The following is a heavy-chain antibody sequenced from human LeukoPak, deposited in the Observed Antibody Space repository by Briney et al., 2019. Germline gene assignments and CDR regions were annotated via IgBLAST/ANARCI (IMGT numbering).Heavy chain of an antibody. CDR2: IYYSGST. D-gene: IGHD3-9*01. Sequence: SETLSLTCTVSGGSISSYYWSWLRQPPGKGLEWLGYIYYSGSTNYNPSLKSRVTISVDTSKNQFSLKLSSVTAADTAVYYCARDTPYYDILTGYYREANYYYGMDVWGKGTTVTVSS. J-gene: IGHJ6*04. V-gene: IGHV4-59*01. CDR3: ARDTPYYDILTGYYREANYYYGMDV. CDR1: GGSISSYY.